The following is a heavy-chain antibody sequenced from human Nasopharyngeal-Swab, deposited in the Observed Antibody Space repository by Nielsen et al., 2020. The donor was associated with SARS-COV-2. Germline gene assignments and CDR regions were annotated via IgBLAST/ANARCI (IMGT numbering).Heavy chain of an antibody. CDR2: IKQDGSEK. D-gene: IGHD6-13*01. Sequence: GGSLRLSCAASGFSSSTYWISWVRQAPGKGLEWVANIKQDGSEKYYVDSVKGRFTISRDNAKNSLYLQMNSLRAEDTAVYYCARASGSSWDFDYWGQGTLVTVSS. J-gene: IGHJ4*02. CDR3: ARASGSSWDFDY. CDR1: GFSSSTYW. V-gene: IGHV3-7*03.